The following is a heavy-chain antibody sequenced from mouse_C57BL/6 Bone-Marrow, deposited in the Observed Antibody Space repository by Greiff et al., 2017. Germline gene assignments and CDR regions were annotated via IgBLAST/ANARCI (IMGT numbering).Heavy chain of an antibody. CDR2: ISSGGDYI. V-gene: IGHV5-9-1*02. CDR1: GFTFSSYA. J-gene: IGHJ3*01. CDR3: TREGVFYYDYDEGFAY. Sequence: EVKLVESGEGLVKPGGSLKLSCAASGFTFSSYAMSWVRQTPEKRLEWVAYISSGGDYIYYADTVKGRFTISRDNARNTLYLQMSSLKSEDTAMYYCTREGVFYYDYDEGFAYWGQGTRVTVSA. D-gene: IGHD2-4*01.